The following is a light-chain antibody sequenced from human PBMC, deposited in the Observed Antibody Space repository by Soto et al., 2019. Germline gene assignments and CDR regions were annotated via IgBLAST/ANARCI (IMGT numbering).Light chain of an antibody. Sequence: QSALTQPPSASGSPGQSVTISCTGTSSDVGGYNFVSWYQQHPGKAPKLIIYEVTQRPSGAPDRFSGSKSGNTASLAVSGLQGDYEADYYCSSYAGTDIVIFGGGTKLTVL. CDR1: SSDVGGYNF. V-gene: IGLV2-8*01. CDR2: EVT. J-gene: IGLJ2*01. CDR3: SSYAGTDIVI.